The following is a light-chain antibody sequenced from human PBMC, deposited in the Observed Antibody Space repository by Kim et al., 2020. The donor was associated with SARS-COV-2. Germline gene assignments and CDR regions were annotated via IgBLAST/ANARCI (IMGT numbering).Light chain of an antibody. J-gene: IGKJ4*01. CDR3: QQYYTTPPT. CDR1: QSILYRSKNKSH. Sequence: ATFNCKSIQSILYRSKNKSHLAWYQQKPGQPPKLLVYWASTRESGVPDRFSGSGSGTDFTLTISSLQAEDVAVYYCQQYYTTPPTFGGGTKVDIK. CDR2: WAS. V-gene: IGKV4-1*01.